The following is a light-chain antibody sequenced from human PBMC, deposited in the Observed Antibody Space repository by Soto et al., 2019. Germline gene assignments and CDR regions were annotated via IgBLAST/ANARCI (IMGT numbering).Light chain of an antibody. CDR2: EVS. V-gene: IGLV2-14*01. J-gene: IGLJ2*01. CDR1: SSDVGAYNF. Sequence: QSVLTQPASVSGSRGQSITISRRVTSSDVGAYNFVSWYQQHPGKAPKLLIYEVSNRPSGVSSRFSGSKSGNTASLTISGPQAEDEADYYCRSCTPSSSLDVLFGGATK. CDR3: RSCTPSSSLDVL.